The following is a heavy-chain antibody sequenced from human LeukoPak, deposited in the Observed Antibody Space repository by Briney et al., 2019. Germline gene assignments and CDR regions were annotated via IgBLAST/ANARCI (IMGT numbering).Heavy chain of an antibody. CDR3: ARADPDYDYVWGSYRYSGY. D-gene: IGHD3-16*02. CDR1: GYTFTSHY. V-gene: IGHV1-46*01. CDR2: INPSGGST. Sequence: ASVKVSCKASGYTFTSHYMHWVRQAPGQGLEWMGTINPSGGSTTYAQKFQGRVTMTRDMSTSTLYMELNSLRSEDTAVYYCARADPDYDYVWGSYRYSGYWGQGTLVTVSS. J-gene: IGHJ4*02.